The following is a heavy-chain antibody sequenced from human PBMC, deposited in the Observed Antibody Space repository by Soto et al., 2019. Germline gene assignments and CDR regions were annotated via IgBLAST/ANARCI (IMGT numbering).Heavy chain of an antibody. Sequence: QVRLVESGGGVVQPGRSLRLSCAASGFTFSNYGMHWVRQAPGKGLEWVSVIWYDGSDKYYADSVKGRFTISRDNSKNTLYLQMNGLRTEDTAVYYCATDQGIYWGQGTLVTVSS. V-gene: IGHV3-33*01. J-gene: IGHJ4*02. CDR1: GFTFSNYG. CDR2: IWYDGSDK. CDR3: ATDQGIY. D-gene: IGHD6-13*01.